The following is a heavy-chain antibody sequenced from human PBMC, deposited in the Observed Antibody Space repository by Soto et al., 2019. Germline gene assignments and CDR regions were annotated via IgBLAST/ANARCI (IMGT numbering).Heavy chain of an antibody. J-gene: IGHJ6*02. V-gene: IGHV1-2*04. CDR3: ARGGYCSSTSCFPYYYYGMDV. CDR2: INPNSGGT. Sequence: ASVKVSCKASGYTFTGYYMHWVRQAPGQGLEWMGWINPNSGGTNYAQKFQGWVTMTRDTSISTAYMELSRLRSDDTAMYYCARGGYCSSTSCFPYYYYGMDVWGQGTTVTVSS. CDR1: GYTFTGYY. D-gene: IGHD2-2*01.